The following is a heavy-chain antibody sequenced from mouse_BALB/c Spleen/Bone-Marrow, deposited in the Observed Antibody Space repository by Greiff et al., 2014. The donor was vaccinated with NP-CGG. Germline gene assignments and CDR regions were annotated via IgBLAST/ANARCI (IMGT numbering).Heavy chain of an antibody. CDR3: ASRLYYSYAIDY. CDR1: GYAFSNYW. CDR2: IYPGDSDI. Sequence: VQLQQSGAELVRPGSSVKISCKASGYAFSNYWMNWVKQRPGQGLEWIGQIYPGDSDINYNGKFKGKATLTADKSSSTAYMQLSSLTSEDSSVYYCASRLYYSYAIDYWGQGTSVTVSS. D-gene: IGHD1-1*01. J-gene: IGHJ4*01. V-gene: IGHV1-80*01.